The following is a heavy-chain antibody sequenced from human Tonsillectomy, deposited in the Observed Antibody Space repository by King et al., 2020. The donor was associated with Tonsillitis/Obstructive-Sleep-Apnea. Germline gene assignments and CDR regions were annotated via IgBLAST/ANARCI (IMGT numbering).Heavy chain of an antibody. CDR3: ARAVNNYGHFDH. CDR2: IKPSGGST. Sequence: QLVQSGAEVKKPGASVKDSCKAFGYTFTSYYIHWVRQAPGQGFEWMGVIKPSGGSTAYAQRVRGRVAMTWDTSTSTVYMELSRLRSEDTALYYCARAVNNYGHFDHWGQGTLVTVSS. V-gene: IGHV1-46*01. CDR1: GYTFTSYY. J-gene: IGHJ4*02. D-gene: IGHD4-11*01.